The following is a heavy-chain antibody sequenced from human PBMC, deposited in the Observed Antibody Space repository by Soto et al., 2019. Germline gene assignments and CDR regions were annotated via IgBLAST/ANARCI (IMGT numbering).Heavy chain of an antibody. J-gene: IGHJ6*02. CDR2: IWYDGSNK. V-gene: IGHV3-33*01. CDR3: ARDTVPAAIVSQILYYYYGMDV. Sequence: PGGSLRLSCAASGFTFSSYGMHWVRQAPGKGLEWVAVIWYDGSNKYYADSVKGRFTISRDNSKNTLYLQMNSLRAEDTAVYYCARDTVPAAIVSQILYYYYGMDVWGQGTTVTVSS. CDR1: GFTFSSYG. D-gene: IGHD2-2*01.